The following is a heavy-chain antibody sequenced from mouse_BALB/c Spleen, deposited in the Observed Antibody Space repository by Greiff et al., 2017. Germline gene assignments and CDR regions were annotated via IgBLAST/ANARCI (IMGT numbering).Heavy chain of an antibody. CDR2: ISYSGST. CDR3: ARRLGRYDRYYAMDY. V-gene: IGHV3-2*02. CDR1: GYSITSDYA. J-gene: IGHJ4*01. Sequence: VQLQQSGPGLVKPSQSLSLTCTVTGYSITSDYAWNWIRQFPGNKLEWRGYISYSGSTSYNPSLKSRISITRDTSQNQFFLQLNSVTTEDTATYYCARRLGRYDRYYAMDYWGQGTSVTVSS. D-gene: IGHD2-14*01.